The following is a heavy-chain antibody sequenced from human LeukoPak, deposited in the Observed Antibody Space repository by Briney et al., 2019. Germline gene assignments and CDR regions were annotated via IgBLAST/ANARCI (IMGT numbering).Heavy chain of an antibody. CDR2: ISYDGSNK. Sequence: GGSLRLSCAASGFTFSSYAMHWVRQAPGKGLEGVAVISYDGSNKYYADSVKGRFTISRDNSKNTMYLQMNSLRAEDTAVYYCAREELVPAATWPPYYYYGMDVWGQGTTVTVSS. CDR3: AREELVPAATWPPYYYYGMDV. J-gene: IGHJ6*02. V-gene: IGHV3-30-3*01. D-gene: IGHD2-2*01. CDR1: GFTFSSYA.